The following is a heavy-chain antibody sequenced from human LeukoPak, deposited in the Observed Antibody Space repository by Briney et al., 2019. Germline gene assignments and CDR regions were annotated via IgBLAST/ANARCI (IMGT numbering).Heavy chain of an antibody. D-gene: IGHD2-2*03. Sequence: GGSLRLSCAASGFTFSSYAMHWVRQAPGKGLEYVSAISSNRGSTYYANSVKGRFTISRDNSKNTLYLQMGSLRAEDIAVYYCAVMDIVVVPAAIRPLHYYYYGMDVWGQGTTVTVSS. J-gene: IGHJ6*02. CDR1: GFTFSSYA. CDR2: ISSNRGST. V-gene: IGHV3-64*01. CDR3: AVMDIVVVPAAIRPLHYYYYGMDV.